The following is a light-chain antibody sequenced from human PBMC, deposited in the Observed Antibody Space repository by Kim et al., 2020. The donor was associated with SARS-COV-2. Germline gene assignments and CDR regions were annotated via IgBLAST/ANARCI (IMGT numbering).Light chain of an antibody. CDR3: QAWDSSTVI. Sequence: SVSPGQTRSITYSGDKLGDKYACWYQQKPGQSPVLVIYQDSQRPSGIPERFSGSNSGNTATLTISGTQPMDEADYYCQAWDSSTVIFGGGTKLTVL. J-gene: IGLJ2*01. CDR1: KLGDKY. V-gene: IGLV3-1*01. CDR2: QDS.